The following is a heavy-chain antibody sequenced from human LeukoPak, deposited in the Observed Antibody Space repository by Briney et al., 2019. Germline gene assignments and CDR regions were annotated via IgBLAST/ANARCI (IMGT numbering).Heavy chain of an antibody. V-gene: IGHV1-69*13. CDR3: ARDQYSSSWYSLYYFDY. J-gene: IGHJ4*02. CDR2: IIPIFGTA. CDR1: GYTFTSYG. Sequence: SVKVSCKASGYTFTSYGISWVRQAPGQGLEWMGGIIPIFGTANYAQKFQGRVTITADESTSTAYMELSSLRSEDTAVYYCARDQYSSSWYSLYYFDYWGQGTLVTVSS. D-gene: IGHD6-13*01.